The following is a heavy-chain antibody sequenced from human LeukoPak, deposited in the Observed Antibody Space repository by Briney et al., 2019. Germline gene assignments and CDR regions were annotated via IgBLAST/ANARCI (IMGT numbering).Heavy chain of an antibody. J-gene: IGHJ4*02. CDR3: ARPPGNALTSIY. D-gene: IGHD4-11*01. V-gene: IGHV1-8*01. CDR2: MTPNSGDT. CDR1: GYTFNTYD. Sequence: ASVKVSCKASGYTFNTYDINWVRQAPGQGLEWMGWMTPNSGDTGYAQNFQGRVTMTRNTSISTAYMELSSLRSEDTAVYYCARPPGNALTSIYWGQGNLGTVSS.